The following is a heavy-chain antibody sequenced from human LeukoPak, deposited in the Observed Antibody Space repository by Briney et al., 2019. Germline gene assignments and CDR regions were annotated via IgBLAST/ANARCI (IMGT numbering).Heavy chain of an antibody. V-gene: IGHV7-4-1*02. D-gene: IGHD1-7*01. Sequence: ASVKVSCKASGYAFTSYVMNWVRQAPGQGLEWMGWINTNTGNPTYAQGFTGRFVFSLDSSVSTAYLQISSLKAEDTAVYYCARGGPNWNYGNYFDYWGQGTLVTVSS. CDR2: INTNTGNP. CDR3: ARGGPNWNYGNYFDY. J-gene: IGHJ4*02. CDR1: GYAFTSYV.